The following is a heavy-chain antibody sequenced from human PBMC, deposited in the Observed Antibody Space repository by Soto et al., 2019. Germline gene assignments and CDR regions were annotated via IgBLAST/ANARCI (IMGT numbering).Heavy chain of an antibody. D-gene: IGHD1-26*01. Sequence: GGSLRLSCAASGFTFSSYWMHWVRQAPGKGLVWVSRINSDGSSTSYADSVKGRFTISRDNAKNTLYLQMNSLRAEDTAVYYCAREVVVGATDAFYIWGQGTMVTVSS. CDR1: GFTFSSYW. CDR2: INSDGSST. V-gene: IGHV3-74*01. CDR3: AREVVVGATDAFYI. J-gene: IGHJ3*02.